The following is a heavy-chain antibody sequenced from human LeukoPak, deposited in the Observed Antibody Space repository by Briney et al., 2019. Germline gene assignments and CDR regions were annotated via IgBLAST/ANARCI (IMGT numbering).Heavy chain of an antibody. Sequence: SQTLSLTCTVSGGSISSGGYYWSWIRQHPGKGLEWIGYIYYSGSTYYNPSLKSRVTISVDTSKNQFPLKLSSVTAADTAVYYCARDHPINDFRSGYYYYYGMDVWGQGTTVTVSS. D-gene: IGHD3-3*01. V-gene: IGHV4-31*03. J-gene: IGHJ6*02. CDR2: IYYSGST. CDR3: ARDHPINDFRSGYYYYYGMDV. CDR1: GGSISSGGYY.